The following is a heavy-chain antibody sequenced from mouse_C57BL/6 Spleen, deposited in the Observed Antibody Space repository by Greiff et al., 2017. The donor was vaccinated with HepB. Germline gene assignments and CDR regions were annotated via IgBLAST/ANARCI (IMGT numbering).Heavy chain of an antibody. V-gene: IGHV1-52*01. J-gene: IGHJ4*01. CDR2: IDPSDSET. CDR3: ARDGSSSYYAMDY. CDR1: GYTFTSYW. Sequence: VQLQQPGAELVRPGSSVKLSCKASGYTFTSYWMHWVKQRPIQGLEWIGNIDPSDSETHYNQKFKDKATLTVDKSSSTAYMQLSSLTSEDSAVYYCARDGSSSYYAMDYWGQGTSVTVSS. D-gene: IGHD1-1*01.